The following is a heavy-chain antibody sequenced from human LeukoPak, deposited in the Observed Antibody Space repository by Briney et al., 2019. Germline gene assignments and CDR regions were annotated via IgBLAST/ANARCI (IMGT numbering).Heavy chain of an antibody. V-gene: IGHV1-69*13. CDR3: ARGRKKLAARPYYYYGMDV. J-gene: IGHJ6*02. CDR2: IIPVFGAT. Sequence: GASVKVSCKASGGTLISYAVSWVRQAPGQGLEWMGGIIPVFGATNYAQKFQGRVTITADESKRTAYMELGSLRSDDTAVYYCARGRKKLAARPYYYYGMDVWGQGTTVTVSS. D-gene: IGHD6-6*01. CDR1: GGTLISYA.